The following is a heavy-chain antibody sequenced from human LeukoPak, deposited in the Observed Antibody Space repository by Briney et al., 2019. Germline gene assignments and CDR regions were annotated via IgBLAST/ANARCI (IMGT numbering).Heavy chain of an antibody. CDR1: GFTFSRCD. J-gene: IGHJ4*02. D-gene: IGHD5-24*01. CDR3: ALSIWLQPIDY. V-gene: IGHV3-48*03. Sequence: PGGSLRLSCATSGFTFSRCDINWVGQAPGKGLEWVSYISSSGSTIYYADSVKGRFTISRDNAKNSLYLQMNSLRAEDTAVYYCALSIWLQPIDYWGQGTLVTVSS. CDR2: ISSSGSTI.